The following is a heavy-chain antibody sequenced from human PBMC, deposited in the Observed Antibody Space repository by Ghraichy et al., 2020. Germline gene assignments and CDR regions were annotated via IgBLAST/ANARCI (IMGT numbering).Heavy chain of an antibody. CDR2: IYHAGAT. Sequence: SETLSLTCAVSGGSISGRSWWSWVRQPPGKGLEWIGEIYHAGATNYNPSLKSRVTISVDKSKNQFSLKLVSVTAADTAVYYCARNGVGGWYLDYWGQGTLVTVSS. J-gene: IGHJ4*02. D-gene: IGHD6-19*01. V-gene: IGHV4-4*02. CDR1: GGSISGRSW. CDR3: ARNGVGGWYLDY.